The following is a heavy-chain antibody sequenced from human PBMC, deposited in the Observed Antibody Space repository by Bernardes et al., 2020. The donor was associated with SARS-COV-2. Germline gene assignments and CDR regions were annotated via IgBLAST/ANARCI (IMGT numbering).Heavy chain of an antibody. CDR1: GFTFSNYA. CDR2: ISCSGGAT. CDR3: AKEAYSGYLETYYFYYGMDV. Sequence: GRSLRFCCAASGFTFSNYAMTWVRQAPGKGLEWVSSISCSGGATYYADSVQGRFVVSRDYSTNTLYLHMNSLRAEDTAIYYCAKEAYSGYLETYYFYYGMDVWGQGTTVTVSS. J-gene: IGHJ6*02. V-gene: IGHV3-23*01. D-gene: IGHD5-12*01.